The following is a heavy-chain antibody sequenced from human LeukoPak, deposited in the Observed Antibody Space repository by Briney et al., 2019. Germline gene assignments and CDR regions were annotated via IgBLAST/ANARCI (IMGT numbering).Heavy chain of an antibody. CDR2: ISSSGSTI. D-gene: IGHD3-10*01. CDR1: GFTFSDYY. Sequence: GGSLRLSCAASGFTFSDYYMSWIRQAPGKGLEWVSYISSSGSTIYYADSVKGRFTISRDNAKNSLYLQMDSLRAEDTAVYYCARDPQRSRAVGDDYWGQGTLVTVSS. J-gene: IGHJ4*02. CDR3: ARDPQRSRAVGDDY. V-gene: IGHV3-11*01.